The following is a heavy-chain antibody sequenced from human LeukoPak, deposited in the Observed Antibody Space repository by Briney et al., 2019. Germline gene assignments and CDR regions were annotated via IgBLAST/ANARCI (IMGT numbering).Heavy chain of an antibody. Sequence: GASLRLSCAASGFTFSSYAMSWVRQAPGKGLEWVSSISSSSSYIYYADSVKGRFTISRDNAKNSLYLQMNSLRAEDTAVYYCAGPLLLWFGELFSPDAFDIWGQGTMVTVSS. CDR1: GFTFSSYA. J-gene: IGHJ3*02. V-gene: IGHV3-21*01. D-gene: IGHD3-10*01. CDR3: AGPLLLWFGELFSPDAFDI. CDR2: ISSSSSYI.